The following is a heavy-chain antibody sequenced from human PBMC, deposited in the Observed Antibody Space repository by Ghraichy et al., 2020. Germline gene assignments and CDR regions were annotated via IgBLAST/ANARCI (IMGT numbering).Heavy chain of an antibody. CDR1: GYPFTSYG. CDR3: ARHGGATGDI. V-gene: IGHV1-18*01. J-gene: IGHJ3*02. D-gene: IGHD5-12*01. CDR2: ISAYNGKT. Sequence: ASVKVSCKASGYPFTSYGIIWVRQAPGQGLEWMGWISAYNGKTNYAQKLQGRVTMTTDTSTSTVYMELRTLRSDDTAVYYCARHGGATGDIWGQGTMVTVSS.